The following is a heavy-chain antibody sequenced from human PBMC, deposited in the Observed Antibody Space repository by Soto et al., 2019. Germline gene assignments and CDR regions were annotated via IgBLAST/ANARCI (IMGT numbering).Heavy chain of an antibody. CDR1: GFTFSTDS. D-gene: IGHD4-17*01. J-gene: IGHJ4*02. CDR2: ISSSSSTI. V-gene: IGHV3-48*02. Sequence: EVQLVESGGGLVQPGGSLRLSCAASGFTFSTDSMNWVRQAPGKGLEWVSYISSSSSTIYYADSVKGRFTISRDNAKNSLYLQMNSLRDEDTAVYYCARYDGTTLPAAHWGQGTLVTVSS. CDR3: ARYDGTTLPAAH.